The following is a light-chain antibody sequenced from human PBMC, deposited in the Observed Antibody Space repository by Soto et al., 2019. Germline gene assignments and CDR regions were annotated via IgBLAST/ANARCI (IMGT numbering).Light chain of an antibody. CDR3: QQRSNWLT. CDR1: QSVSSY. CDR2: DAS. Sequence: IGLTQSACTLSLSPGERATLSCRASQSVSSYLAWYQQKPGQAPRLLIYDASNRATGIPARFSGSGSGTDFTLTISSLEPEDFAVYYCQQRSNWLTFGGGTKVDIK. V-gene: IGKV3-11*01. J-gene: IGKJ4*01.